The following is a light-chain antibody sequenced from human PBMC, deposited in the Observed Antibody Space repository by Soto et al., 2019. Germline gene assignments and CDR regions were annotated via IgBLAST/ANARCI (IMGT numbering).Light chain of an antibody. Sequence: EVVLTQSPGTLSLSPGERASLSCRASQSVSNSFLAWYQQKAGQSPRLLIYAASTRAVGIPDRFSASGSGTDFTLTISRLEPEDFAVYYCQQYSESPRTFGQGTKVDIK. J-gene: IGKJ1*01. V-gene: IGKV3-20*01. CDR3: QQYSESPRT. CDR1: QSVSNSF. CDR2: AAS.